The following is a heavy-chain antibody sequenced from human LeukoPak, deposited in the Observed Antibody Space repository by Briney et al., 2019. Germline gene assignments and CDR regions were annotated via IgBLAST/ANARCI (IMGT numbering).Heavy chain of an antibody. Sequence: GGSLRLSCAASGFTFSDYYMSWIRQAPGKGLEWVSDISSSGTTIYYADSVKGRFTISRDNAKKSLYLQMNSLRAEDTAVYYCARGRGYGSGSYYGMDVWGQGTTVTVSS. J-gene: IGHJ6*02. V-gene: IGHV3-11*01. CDR1: GFTFSDYY. CDR3: ARGRGYGSGSYYGMDV. D-gene: IGHD3-10*01. CDR2: ISSSGTTI.